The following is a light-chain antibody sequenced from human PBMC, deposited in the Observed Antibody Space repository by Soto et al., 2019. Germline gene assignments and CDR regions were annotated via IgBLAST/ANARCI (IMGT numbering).Light chain of an antibody. CDR2: EVS. J-gene: IGLJ1*01. CDR1: SSDVAAYNY. Sequence: QSALTQPASVSGSPGQSITISCTGTSSDVAAYNYVSWYQHHPGKAPKLMIYEVSNRPSGVSNRFSGSKSGNTASLIISGLQAEDEADYYCSSYXXXXTLXVFXTGTKLTV. V-gene: IGLV2-14*01. CDR3: SSYXXXXTLXV.